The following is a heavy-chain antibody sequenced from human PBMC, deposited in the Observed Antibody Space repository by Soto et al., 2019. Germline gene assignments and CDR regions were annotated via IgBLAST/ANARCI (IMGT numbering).Heavy chain of an antibody. J-gene: IGHJ4*02. Sequence: GGSLRLSCAASGFTFSSSSMSWVRQAPGKGLEWVSSIRASDGSTYYADSVKGRFTISRDNSKDTLYLQLNSLRGEDTAVYYCAKLVSYWGQGTLVTVSP. CDR2: IRASDGST. CDR3: AKLVSY. CDR1: GFTFSSSS. V-gene: IGHV3-23*01. D-gene: IGHD2-2*01.